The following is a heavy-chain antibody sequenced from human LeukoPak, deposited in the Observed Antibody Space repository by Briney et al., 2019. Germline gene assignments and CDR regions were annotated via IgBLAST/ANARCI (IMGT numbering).Heavy chain of an antibody. Sequence: SQTLSPTCAISGDSVSSNSVAWNWIRQSPSRGLEWLGRTYYRSKWYNDYAVSVQSRIAINPDTSKNQFSLQLNSVTPEDTAVYYCARGRVSAFDIWGQGTMVTVSS. J-gene: IGHJ3*02. V-gene: IGHV6-1*01. CDR2: TYYRSKWYN. CDR3: ARGRVSAFDI. CDR1: GDSVSSNSVA.